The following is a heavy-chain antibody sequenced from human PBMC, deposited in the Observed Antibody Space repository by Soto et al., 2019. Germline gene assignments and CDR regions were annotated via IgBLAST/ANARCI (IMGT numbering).Heavy chain of an antibody. V-gene: IGHV4-39*01. CDR2: IYYTGST. Sequence: SETLSLTCTVSGGSISSSNYHWGWIRQAPGKGLEWIGNIYYTGSTYCNPSLISRVTVSVDTSKNQFSLRLNSVTAADSATYYCARRLVAAVKGFDYWGQGALVTVSS. D-gene: IGHD1-26*01. J-gene: IGHJ4*02. CDR3: ARRLVAAVKGFDY. CDR1: GGSISSSNYH.